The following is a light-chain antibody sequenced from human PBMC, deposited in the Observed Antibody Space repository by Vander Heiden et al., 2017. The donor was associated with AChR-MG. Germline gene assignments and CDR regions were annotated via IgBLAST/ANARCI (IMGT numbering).Light chain of an antibody. CDR1: QSVSSSF. CDR3: QQDGSSPGT. J-gene: IGKJ1*01. CDR2: GAS. V-gene: IGKV3-20*01. Sequence: IVLTQSPGTLSLSPGERATLSCRTSQSVSSSFLAWYQQKPGQAPRLLIYGASSRATGIPARFSGSGSGTDFSLTISRLEPEDFAVYYCQQDGSSPGTFGHGTKVEIK.